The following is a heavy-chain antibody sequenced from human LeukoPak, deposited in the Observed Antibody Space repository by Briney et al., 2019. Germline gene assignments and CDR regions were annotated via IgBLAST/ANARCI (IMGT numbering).Heavy chain of an antibody. CDR2: ISYDGSNK. J-gene: IGHJ4*02. CDR3: AREGVGSYYFDY. Sequence: GRSLRLSCAASGFTFSSYAMHWVRQAPGKGLEWVAVISYDGSNKYYADSVKGRFTISRDNSKNTLHLQMSSLRAEDTAVYYCAREGVGSYYFDYWGQGTLVTVSS. V-gene: IGHV3-30*04. CDR1: GFTFSSYA. D-gene: IGHD3-10*01.